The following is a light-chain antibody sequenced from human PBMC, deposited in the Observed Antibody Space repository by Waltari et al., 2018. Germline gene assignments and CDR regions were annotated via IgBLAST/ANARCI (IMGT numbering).Light chain of an antibody. V-gene: IGKV3-11*01. CDR3: QQRSNWPPLT. Sequence: EIVLTQSPATLSLSPGERASLSCRASQSVSRDLAWYRQKPGQAHRLLIFDASIRATGTPARFSGSGSGTDFSLTISNLEREDFVVYFCQQRSNWPPLTFGQGTKLEIK. CDR2: DAS. J-gene: IGKJ2*01. CDR1: QSVSRD.